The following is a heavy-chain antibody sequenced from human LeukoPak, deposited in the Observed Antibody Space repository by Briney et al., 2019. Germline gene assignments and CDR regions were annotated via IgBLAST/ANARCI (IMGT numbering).Heavy chain of an antibody. J-gene: IGHJ3*02. CDR2: IYTSGST. CDR1: GGSISSYY. CDR3: ARDGPYCSGGSCYDGITFDI. V-gene: IGHV4-4*07. Sequence: AETLSLTCTASGGSISSYYWSWIRQPAGKGLEWIGRIYTSGSTNYNASLKSRVTMSVDTSKNQFSLKLSSGTAADTAVSYWARDGPYCSGGSCYDGITFDIWGQGTMVTVSS. D-gene: IGHD2-15*01.